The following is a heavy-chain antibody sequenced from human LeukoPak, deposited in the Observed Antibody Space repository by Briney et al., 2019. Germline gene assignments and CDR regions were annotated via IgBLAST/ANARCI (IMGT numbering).Heavy chain of an antibody. CDR3: ARRRRATVVTPGGRHYFDY. J-gene: IGHJ4*02. V-gene: IGHV4-34*01. D-gene: IGHD4-23*01. CDR1: GGSFSGYY. Sequence: KSSETLSLTCAVYGGSFSGYYWSWIRQPPGKGLEWIGEINHSGSTNYNPSLTSRVTISVDTSKNQFSLKLSSVTAADTAVYYCARRRRATVVTPGGRHYFDYWGQGTLVTVSS. CDR2: INHSGST.